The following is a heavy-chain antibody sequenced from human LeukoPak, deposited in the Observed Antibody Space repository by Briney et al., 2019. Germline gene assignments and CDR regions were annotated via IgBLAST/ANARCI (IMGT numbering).Heavy chain of an antibody. D-gene: IGHD5-18*01. V-gene: IGHV4-59*01. Sequence: SETLSLTCTVSGGSISSYYWSWIRQPPGKGLEWIAYIYYSGSTNYNPSLKSRVTISVDTSKNQFSLKLSSVTAADTAVYYCARENPGYSYGTAGGFDYWGQGTLVTVSS. CDR1: GGSISSYY. J-gene: IGHJ4*02. CDR2: IYYSGST. CDR3: ARENPGYSYGTAGGFDY.